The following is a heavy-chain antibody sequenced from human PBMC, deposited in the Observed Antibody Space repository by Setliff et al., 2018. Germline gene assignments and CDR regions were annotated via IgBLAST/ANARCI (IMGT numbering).Heavy chain of an antibody. V-gene: IGHV1-2*06. Sequence: ASVKVSCKASGYTFSTYAMNWVRQAPGQGLEWMGRINPNSGATNFAQKFQGRVTMTRDTSISTAYMDLSRLRSDDTAVYYCARDLYNSGSDYWGQGTLVTVSS. CDR3: ARDLYNSGSDY. CDR1: GYTFSTYA. J-gene: IGHJ4*02. D-gene: IGHD6-25*01. CDR2: INPNSGAT.